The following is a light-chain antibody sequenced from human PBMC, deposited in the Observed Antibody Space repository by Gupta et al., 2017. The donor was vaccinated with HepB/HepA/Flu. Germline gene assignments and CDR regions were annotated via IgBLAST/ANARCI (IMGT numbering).Light chain of an antibody. Sequence: SLLPPPPSSSRSPGQRVTISCSGSSSNIGINSVYWYQQLPGTAPKLLIHRNNQRPSGVPDRFSGSKSGTSASLAISGLRSEDEADYYCATWDGSLSAWVFGGGTKLTVL. CDR3: ATWDGSLSAWV. CDR1: SSNIGINS. CDR2: RNN. J-gene: IGLJ3*02. V-gene: IGLV1-47*01.